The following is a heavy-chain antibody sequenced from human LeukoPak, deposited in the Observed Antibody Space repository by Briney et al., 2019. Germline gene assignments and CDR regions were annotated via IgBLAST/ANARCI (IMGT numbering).Heavy chain of an antibody. J-gene: IGHJ3*02. Sequence: QPGGSLRLSCATSQFKFNNYGMTWVRQAPGKGLEWVSSITGSGGRTQYADSVQGRFTISRDNSKNTLYLQMNSLRAEDTAVYYCAKDPNGDYIGTFDIWGQGTMVTVSS. CDR2: ITGSGGRT. CDR1: QFKFNNYG. V-gene: IGHV3-23*01. D-gene: IGHD4-17*01. CDR3: AKDPNGDYIGTFDI.